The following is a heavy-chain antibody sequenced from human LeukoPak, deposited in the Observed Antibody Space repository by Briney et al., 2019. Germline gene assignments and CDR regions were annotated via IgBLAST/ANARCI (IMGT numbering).Heavy chain of an antibody. J-gene: IGHJ3*02. CDR3: ATGEETIAAAGTGAFDI. CDR2: ISAYSGGT. CDR1: GYTFTSYG. V-gene: IGHV1-2*02. Sequence: GASVKVSCKASGYTFTSYGISWVRQAPGQGLEWMGWISAYSGGTNYAQKFQGRVTMTRDTSISTAYMELSRLRSDDTAVYYCATGEETIAAAGTGAFDIWGQGTMVTVSS. D-gene: IGHD6-13*01.